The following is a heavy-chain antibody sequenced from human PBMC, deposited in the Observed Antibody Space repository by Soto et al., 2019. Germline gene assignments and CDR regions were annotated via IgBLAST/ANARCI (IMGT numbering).Heavy chain of an antibody. Sequence: SETLSLTCTVSGGSISSYYWSWIRQPQGKGLGWMGYIYYSGSTNYNPSLKSRVTISVDTSKNQFSLKLSSVTAADTAVYYCARVLALYDILTGYYSRPYYGMDVWGQGTTVTVSS. CDR3: ARVLALYDILTGYYSRPYYGMDV. CDR1: GGSISSYY. D-gene: IGHD3-9*01. V-gene: IGHV4-59*13. J-gene: IGHJ6*02. CDR2: IYYSGST.